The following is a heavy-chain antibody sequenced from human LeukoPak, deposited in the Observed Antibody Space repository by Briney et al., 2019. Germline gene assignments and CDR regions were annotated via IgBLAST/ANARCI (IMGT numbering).Heavy chain of an antibody. Sequence: GGSPRLSCAASGFTFSSYGMHWVRQAPGKGLEWVAVISFDGSNKFYADSVKGRFTISRDNSKNTLFLQMNSLREEDTAVYYCAKDRITWLVRGYFDYWGQGTLVTVSS. D-gene: IGHD6-19*01. CDR2: ISFDGSNK. CDR1: GFTFSSYG. CDR3: AKDRITWLVRGYFDY. J-gene: IGHJ4*02. V-gene: IGHV3-30*18.